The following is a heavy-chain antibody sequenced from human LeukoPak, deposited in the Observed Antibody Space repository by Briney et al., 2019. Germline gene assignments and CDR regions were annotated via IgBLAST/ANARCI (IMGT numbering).Heavy chain of an antibody. D-gene: IGHD3-3*01. Sequence: PGGSLRLSCAASGFTVSSNYMSWVRQAPGKGLEWVSVIYSGRSTYYADSVKGRFTISRDNSKNTLYLQMNSLRAEGTAVYYCARLMEGYFDYWGQGTLVTVSS. J-gene: IGHJ4*02. CDR3: ARLMEGYFDY. CDR2: IYSGRST. V-gene: IGHV3-53*01. CDR1: GFTVSSNY.